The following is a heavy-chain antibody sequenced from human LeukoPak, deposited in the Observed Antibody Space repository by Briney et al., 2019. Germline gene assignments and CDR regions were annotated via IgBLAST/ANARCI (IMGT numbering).Heavy chain of an antibody. V-gene: IGHV3-43*02. Sequence: GGSLRLSCAASGFTFDDYAMHWVRQAPGKGLEWVSLISGDGGSTYYADSVKDRFTISRDNSKNTLYLQMNSLKAEDTAVYYCSSSGYDRDYYYYYMDVWGKGTTVTVSS. CDR3: SSSGYDRDYYYYYMDV. J-gene: IGHJ6*03. D-gene: IGHD5-12*01. CDR2: ISGDGGST. CDR1: GFTFDDYA.